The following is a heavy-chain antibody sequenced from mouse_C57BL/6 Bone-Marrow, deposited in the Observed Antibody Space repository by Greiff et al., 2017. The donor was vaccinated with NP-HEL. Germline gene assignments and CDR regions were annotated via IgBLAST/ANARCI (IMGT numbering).Heavy chain of an antibody. CDR1: GFTFSDYG. J-gene: IGHJ3*01. CDR2: ISSGSSTI. Sequence: EVQLVESGGGLVKPGGSLKLSCAASGFTFSDYGMHWVRQAPEKGLEWVAYISSGSSTIYYADTVKGRFTISRDNAKNTLFLQMTGLRSEDTAMYYCARNWAAWFAYWGQGTLVTVSA. CDR3: ARNWAAWFAY. D-gene: IGHD4-1*01. V-gene: IGHV5-17*01.